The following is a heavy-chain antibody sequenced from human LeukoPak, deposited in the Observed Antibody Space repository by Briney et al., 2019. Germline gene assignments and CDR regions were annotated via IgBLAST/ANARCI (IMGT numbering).Heavy chain of an antibody. V-gene: IGHV3-30*04. CDR2: ISYDGSNK. CDR1: GFTFSSYA. Sequence: PGGSLRLSCAASGFTFSSYAMHWVRQAPGKGLEWVAVISYDGSNKYYADSVKGRFTISRDNSKNTLYLQMNSLRAEDTAVYYCARDSSSDSSSTANYYYYYYMDVRGKGTTVTVSS. CDR3: ARDSSSDSSSTANYYYYYYMDV. D-gene: IGHD6-6*01. J-gene: IGHJ6*03.